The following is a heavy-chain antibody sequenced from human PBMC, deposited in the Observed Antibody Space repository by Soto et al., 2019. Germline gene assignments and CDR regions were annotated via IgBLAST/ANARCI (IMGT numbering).Heavy chain of an antibody. CDR3: AKDSPYSASYKEDGFDI. Sequence: GGSLRLSCAVSGFSFGTYTVNWVRQAPGMGLEWVSGLSDSVGTTHYAYSVKGRFTISRDKSKNTLYLQMNNLRAEDTAVYYCAKDSPYSASYKEDGFDIWGQGSLVTVSS. D-gene: IGHD1-26*01. V-gene: IGHV3-23*01. J-gene: IGHJ3*02. CDR1: GFSFGTYT. CDR2: LSDSVGTT.